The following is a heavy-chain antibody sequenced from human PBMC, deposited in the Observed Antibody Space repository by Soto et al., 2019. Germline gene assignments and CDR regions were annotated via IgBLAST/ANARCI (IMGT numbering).Heavy chain of an antibody. CDR1: GFTFSSYA. Sequence: PGGSLRLSCAASGFTFSSYAMSWVRQAPGKGLEWVSAISGSGGSTYYADSVKGRFTISRDNSKNTLYLQMNSLRAEDTAVYYCEKWFGELLFFPRAYYFYPMDVWGHGTTVTLSS. V-gene: IGHV3-23*01. CDR3: EKWFGELLFFPRAYYFYPMDV. CDR2: ISGSGGST. J-gene: IGHJ6*02. D-gene: IGHD3-10*01.